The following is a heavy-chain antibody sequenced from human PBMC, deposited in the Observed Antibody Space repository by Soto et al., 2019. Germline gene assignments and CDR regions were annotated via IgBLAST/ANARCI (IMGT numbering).Heavy chain of an antibody. CDR2: IWLDGSER. Sequence: PGGSLRLSCEASGFMFGTSGMHWVRQAPGKGLEWVSGIWLDGSERYYSDSVKGRFTISRDNSKNTLFLQMNSLRVEDTAVYFCARDASGTTSFPASSGPGPLLTVSS. J-gene: IGHJ5*02. CDR3: ARDASGTTSFPAS. CDR1: GFMFGTSG. V-gene: IGHV3-33*01. D-gene: IGHD1-1*01.